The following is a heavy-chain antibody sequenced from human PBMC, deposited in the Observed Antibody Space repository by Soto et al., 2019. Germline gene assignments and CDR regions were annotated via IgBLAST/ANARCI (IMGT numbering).Heavy chain of an antibody. Sequence: SETLSLTCAVSSGSISSSNWWSWVRQPPGKGLEWIGEIYHSGSTNFNPSLKSRVTISVDKSKNQFSLKLSSVTAADTAVYYCAREGFGGDFDYWGQGTLVTVSS. D-gene: IGHD3-3*01. CDR1: SGSISSSNW. V-gene: IGHV4-4*02. CDR3: AREGFGGDFDY. J-gene: IGHJ4*02. CDR2: IYHSGST.